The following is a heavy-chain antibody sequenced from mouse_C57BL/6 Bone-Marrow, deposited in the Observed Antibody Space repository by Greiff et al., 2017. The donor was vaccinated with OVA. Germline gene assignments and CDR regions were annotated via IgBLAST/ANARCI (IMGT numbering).Heavy chain of an antibody. CDR3: ARTGTLAMDY. Sequence: EVMLVESGGGLVKPGGSLKLSCAASGFTFSSYTMSWVRQTPEKRLEWVATISGGGGNIYYPDSMKGRFTISRDNAKNTLYLRMSSLGAEDPALYYCARTGTLAMDYWGQGTSVTVSS. CDR1: GFTFSSYT. J-gene: IGHJ4*01. CDR2: ISGGGGNI. V-gene: IGHV5-9*01. D-gene: IGHD4-1*01.